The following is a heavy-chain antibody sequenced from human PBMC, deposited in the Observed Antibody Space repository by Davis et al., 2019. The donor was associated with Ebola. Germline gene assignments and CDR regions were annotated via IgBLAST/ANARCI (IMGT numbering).Heavy chain of an antibody. V-gene: IGHV1-69*06. Sequence: SVKVSCKASGGTFSSYAISWVRQAPGQGLEWMGGIIPIFGTANYAQKFQGRVTMTEDTSTDTAYMELSSLRSEDTAVYYCATGIPTDLGYYYYYYMDVWGKGTTVTVSS. CDR2: IIPIFGTA. J-gene: IGHJ6*03. CDR1: GGTFSSYA. D-gene: IGHD5-18*01. CDR3: ATGIPTDLGYYYYYYMDV.